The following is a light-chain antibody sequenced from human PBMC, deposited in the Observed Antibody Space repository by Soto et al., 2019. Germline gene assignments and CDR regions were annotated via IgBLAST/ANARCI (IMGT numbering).Light chain of an antibody. V-gene: IGKV3-15*01. CDR3: QQYNNWPRT. J-gene: IGKJ1*01. CDR1: QSVSSN. Sequence: EIVMTQSPATLSVSPGERATLSCRASQSVSSNLAWYQQKPGQAPRLLIYGASTRATGIPARFSARGSGTEFTLSISSLQSEDFAVYHWQQYNNWPRTFGQGTKVEI. CDR2: GAS.